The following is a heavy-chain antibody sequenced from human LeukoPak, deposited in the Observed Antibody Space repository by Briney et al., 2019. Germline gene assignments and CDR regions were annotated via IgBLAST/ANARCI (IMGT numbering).Heavy chain of an antibody. D-gene: IGHD3-22*01. CDR2: IIPIFDIA. Sequence: GASVKVSCKASGGTFSSYAINWVRQAPGQGLEWMGRIIPIFDIANYAQKFQGRVTITADKSTSTAYMELSSLRSEDTAVYYCATDYYDSSGYLGSWGQGTLVTVSS. CDR1: GGTFSSYA. V-gene: IGHV1-69*04. J-gene: IGHJ5*02. CDR3: ATDYYDSSGYLGS.